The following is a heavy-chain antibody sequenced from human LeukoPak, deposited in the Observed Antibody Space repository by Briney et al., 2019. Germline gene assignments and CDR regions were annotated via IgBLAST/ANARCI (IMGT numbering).Heavy chain of an antibody. J-gene: IGHJ4*02. CDR2: IIPILGIA. CDR3: ATIDY. Sequence: GASVTGSCKGSVGTLSRYIISSVRQAPGQGREWMGRIIPILGIANYAQKFQGRVKITEDKTTSTAYQELSSLRCEDTAVYYCATIDYWGQGTLVTVSS. V-gene: IGHV1-69*02. CDR1: VGTLSRYI.